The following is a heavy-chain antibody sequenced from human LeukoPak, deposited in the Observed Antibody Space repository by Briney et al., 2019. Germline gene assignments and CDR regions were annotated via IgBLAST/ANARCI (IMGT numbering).Heavy chain of an antibody. CDR3: ARRGDYTEYYFDF. Sequence: VASVKVSCKASGGTFSSYAISWVRQAPGQGLRWRGGIIPIFGTANYAQKFQGRVTITTDESTSTAYMELSSLRSEDTAVYYCARRGDYTEYYFDFWGQGTLVTVSS. J-gene: IGHJ4*02. CDR1: GGTFSSYA. V-gene: IGHV1-69*05. D-gene: IGHD2-21*02. CDR2: IIPIFGTA.